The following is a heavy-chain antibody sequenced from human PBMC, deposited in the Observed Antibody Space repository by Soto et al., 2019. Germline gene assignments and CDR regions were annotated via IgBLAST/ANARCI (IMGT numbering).Heavy chain of an antibody. Sequence: PSETLSLTCTVSGGSISSYYWSWIRQPPGKGLEWIGYIYYSGSTNYNPSLKSRVTISVDTSKNQFSLKLSSVTAADTAVYYCAREGSPYYDFWSGSQAYYYGMDVWGQGTTVTAP. CDR1: GGSISSYY. V-gene: IGHV4-59*01. CDR3: AREGSPYYDFWSGSQAYYYGMDV. D-gene: IGHD3-3*01. J-gene: IGHJ6*02. CDR2: IYYSGST.